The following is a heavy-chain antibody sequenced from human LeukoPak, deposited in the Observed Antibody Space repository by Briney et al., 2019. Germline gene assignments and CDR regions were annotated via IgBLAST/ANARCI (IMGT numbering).Heavy chain of an antibody. V-gene: IGHV3-23*01. Sequence: RGSLRLSCAASGFTFSSYGMSWVRQAPGKGLEWVSAISGTGGTTYYADSVKGRFTISRDNSKNTLYLQMNSLRAEDTAVYYCAREPVYYYDSSGRPFDYWGQGTLVTVSS. CDR2: ISGTGGTT. CDR1: GFTFSSYG. CDR3: AREPVYYYDSSGRPFDY. J-gene: IGHJ4*02. D-gene: IGHD3-22*01.